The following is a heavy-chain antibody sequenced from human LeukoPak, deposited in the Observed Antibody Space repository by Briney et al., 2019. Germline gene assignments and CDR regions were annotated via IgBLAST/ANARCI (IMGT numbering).Heavy chain of an antibody. V-gene: IGHV3-30*18. CDR2: ISYDGSNK. D-gene: IGHD3-22*01. Sequence: HPGGSLRLSCAASGFTFSSYGMHWVRQAPGKGLEWVAVISYDGSNKYYADSVKGRFTISRDNSKNTLYLQMNSLRAEDTAVYYCAKDLYYYDSSGPPQTHYWGQGTLVTVSS. J-gene: IGHJ4*02. CDR1: GFTFSSYG. CDR3: AKDLYYYDSSGPPQTHY.